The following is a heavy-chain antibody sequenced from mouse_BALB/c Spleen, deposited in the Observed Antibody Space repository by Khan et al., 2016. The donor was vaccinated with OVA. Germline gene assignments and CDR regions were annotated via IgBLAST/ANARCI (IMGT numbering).Heavy chain of an antibody. CDR2: ILPGSGST. V-gene: IGHV1-9*01. J-gene: IGHJ3*01. CDR1: GYTFSSYW. D-gene: IGHD1-1*01. CDR3: ARGVDGAWFAY. Sequence: QVRLQQSGAELMKPGASVKISCKATGYTFSSYWIEWVKQRPGHGLEWIGEILPGSGSTNYNEKLKGKATFTADTSSNTAYMHLSSLTSEDSAVYYCARGVDGAWFAYWGQGTLVTVSA.